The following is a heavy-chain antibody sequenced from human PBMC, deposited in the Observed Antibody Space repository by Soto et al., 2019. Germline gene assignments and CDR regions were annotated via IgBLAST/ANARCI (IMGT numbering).Heavy chain of an antibody. CDR3: ARDPFDY. CDR2: ISSTSSSI. V-gene: IGHV3-21*04. CDR1: GFTFTTHG. J-gene: IGHJ4*02. Sequence: PGGSLRLSCVVSGFTFTTHGMNWVRQVPGKGLEWISFISSTSSSINYADSMKGRFTVSRDNAKNSLYLQMTSLRVEDTAVYYCARDPFDYWGRGTLVTVSS.